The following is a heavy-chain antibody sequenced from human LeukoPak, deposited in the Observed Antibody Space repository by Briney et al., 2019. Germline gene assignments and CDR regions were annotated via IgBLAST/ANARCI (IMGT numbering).Heavy chain of an antibody. Sequence: GGSLRLSCAASGFTFSSYAMSWVRQAPGKGLEWVSAISGSGGSTYYADSVKGRFTISRDNSKNTLYLQTNSLRAEDTAVYYCAKDSSGYYSYGYFQHWGQGTLVTVSS. CDR1: GFTFSSYA. D-gene: IGHD3-22*01. CDR2: ISGSGGST. V-gene: IGHV3-23*01. J-gene: IGHJ1*01. CDR3: AKDSSGYYSYGYFQH.